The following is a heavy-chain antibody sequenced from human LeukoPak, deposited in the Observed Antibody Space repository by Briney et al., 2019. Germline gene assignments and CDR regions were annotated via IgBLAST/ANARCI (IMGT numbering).Heavy chain of an antibody. V-gene: IGHV3-74*03. D-gene: IGHD2-21*02. CDR2: INSDGSST. Sequence: GGSLRLSCAVSGFTFSSCWMHWVRQAPGKGLVWVSCINSDGSSTTYADSVKGRFTISRDNAKNTLYLQMNSLRAEDTAVYYCARSPNCGGDCSWGQGTLVTVSS. J-gene: IGHJ5*02. CDR3: ARSPNCGGDCS. CDR1: GFTFSSCW.